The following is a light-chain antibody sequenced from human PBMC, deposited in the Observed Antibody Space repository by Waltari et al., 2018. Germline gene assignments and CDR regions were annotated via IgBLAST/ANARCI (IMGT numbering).Light chain of an antibody. V-gene: IGLV3-21*04. Sequence: SYVLTQPPSVSVAPGKTARITCGGNNIGGNSVHGYPQRPGQPPVLVISDDSDRPSGVPERFSGSNSGNTATLTISRVGAGDEADYYCQVWDSSSDHVVFGGGTKLTVL. CDR2: DDS. CDR3: QVWDSSSDHVV. CDR1: NIGGNS. J-gene: IGLJ2*01.